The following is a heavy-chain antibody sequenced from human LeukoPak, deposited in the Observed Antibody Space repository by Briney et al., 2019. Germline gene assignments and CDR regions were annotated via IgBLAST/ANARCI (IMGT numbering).Heavy chain of an antibody. CDR3: ASWGAGGNT. CDR1: GFTLSTYW. J-gene: IGHJ5*02. Sequence: GGSLRLSCEASGFTLSTYWMNWVRQVPGKGLDWVANINPDGSGKRYVDSVKGRFTIARDNADNSLSLQMNSLRAEDTAVYYCASWGAGGNTWGQGTLVTVSS. CDR2: INPDGSGK. V-gene: IGHV3-7*01. D-gene: IGHD4-23*01.